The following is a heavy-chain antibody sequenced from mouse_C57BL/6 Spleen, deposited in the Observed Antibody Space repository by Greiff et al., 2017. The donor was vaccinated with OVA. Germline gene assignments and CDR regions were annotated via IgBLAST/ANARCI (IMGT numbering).Heavy chain of an antibody. Sequence: QVTLKESGPGILQPSQTLSLTCSFSGFSLSTFGMGVGWIRQPSGKGLEWLAHIWWDDDTYYNPALKSRLTISKDTSKNQVFLKIANVDTADTATYYCARSSTMVTTGYFDVWGTGTTVTVSS. V-gene: IGHV8-8*01. CDR2: IWWDDDT. J-gene: IGHJ1*03. CDR3: ARSSTMVTTGYFDV. D-gene: IGHD2-2*01. CDR1: GFSLSTFGMG.